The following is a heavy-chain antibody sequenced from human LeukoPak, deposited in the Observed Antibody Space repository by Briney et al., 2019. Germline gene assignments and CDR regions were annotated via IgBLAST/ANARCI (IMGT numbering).Heavy chain of an antibody. V-gene: IGHV4-39*07. CDR1: GGSISSSSYY. J-gene: IGHJ5*02. CDR2: IYYSGST. D-gene: IGHD2-2*01. Sequence: KSSETLSLTCTVSGGSISSSSYYWGWIRQPPGKGLEWIGSIYYSGSTYYNPSLKSRVTISVDTSKNQFSLKLSSVTAADTAVYYCASILGYCSSTSCPKGWFDPWGQGTLVTVSS. CDR3: ASILGYCSSTSCPKGWFDP.